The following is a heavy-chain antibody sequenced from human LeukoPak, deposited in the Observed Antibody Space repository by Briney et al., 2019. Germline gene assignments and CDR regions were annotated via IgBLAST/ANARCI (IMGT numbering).Heavy chain of an antibody. Sequence: KPGGSLRLSCAASGFTFSTYAMNWVRQAPGKGLEWVSFISSTSSYIYYADSVKGRFTISRDNAKNSLYLQMNSLKTEDTAVYYCTSRSHMFGGAFDIWGQGTMVTVSS. J-gene: IGHJ3*02. CDR1: GFTFSTYA. CDR2: ISSTSSYI. V-gene: IGHV3-21*03. D-gene: IGHD3-16*01. CDR3: TSRSHMFGGAFDI.